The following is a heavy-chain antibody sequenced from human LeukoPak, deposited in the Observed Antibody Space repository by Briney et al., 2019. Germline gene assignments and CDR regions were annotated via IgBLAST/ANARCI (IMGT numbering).Heavy chain of an antibody. CDR2: ILTSGTT. J-gene: IGHJ4*02. Sequence: SQTLSLTRTVSIGSISSYHWSCVRQPPGKGLEWIGYILTSGTTNYNPTRKSRLTISVDTSKNQSTLKLNSVTAADTAVYYCARLRVSGNYLYYFDYWGQGTLVTVSS. CDR1: IGSISSYH. CDR3: ARLRVSGNYLYYFDY. D-gene: IGHD1-7*01. V-gene: IGHV4-4*09.